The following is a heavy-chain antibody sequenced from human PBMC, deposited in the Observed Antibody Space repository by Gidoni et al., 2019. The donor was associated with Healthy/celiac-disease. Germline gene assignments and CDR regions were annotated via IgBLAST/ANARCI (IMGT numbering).Heavy chain of an antibody. Sequence: QLQLQESGPGLVKPSETLSLTCTVSGGSISSSSYYWGWIRQPPGKGLEWIGSIYDSGSTYYNPSLKSRVTISVDTSKNQFSLKLSSVTAADTAVYYCARHPKKTDYGDYYSWGQGTLVTVSS. J-gene: IGHJ4*02. D-gene: IGHD4-17*01. V-gene: IGHV4-39*01. CDR2: IYDSGST. CDR1: GGSISSSSYY. CDR3: ARHPKKTDYGDYYS.